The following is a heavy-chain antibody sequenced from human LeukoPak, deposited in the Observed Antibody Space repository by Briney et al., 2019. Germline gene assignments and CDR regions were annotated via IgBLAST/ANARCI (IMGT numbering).Heavy chain of an antibody. CDR2: INPNSGGT. V-gene: IGHV1-2*06. CDR3: AREGARIAARRASGFDP. J-gene: IGHJ5*02. CDR1: GYTFTGYY. Sequence: ASVKVSCKASGYTFTGYYMHWVRQAPGQGLEWMGRINPNSGGTNYARKFQGRVTMTRDTSISTAYMELSRLRSDDTAVYYCAREGARIAARRASGFDPWGQGTLVTVSS. D-gene: IGHD6-6*01.